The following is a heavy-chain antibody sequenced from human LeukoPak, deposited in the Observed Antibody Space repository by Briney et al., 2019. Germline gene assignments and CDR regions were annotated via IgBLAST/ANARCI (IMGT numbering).Heavy chain of an antibody. CDR2: IYYSGST. J-gene: IGHJ4*02. CDR1: GGSISSGDYY. V-gene: IGHV4-30-4*01. D-gene: IGHD3-22*01. CDR3: ASTGYYDSSGYGK. Sequence: SETLSLTCTVSGGSISSGDYYWSWLRQPPGKGLEWIGYIYYSGSTYYNPSLKSRVTISVDTSKNQFSLKLSSVTAADTAVYYCASTGYYDSSGYGKWGQGTLVTVSS.